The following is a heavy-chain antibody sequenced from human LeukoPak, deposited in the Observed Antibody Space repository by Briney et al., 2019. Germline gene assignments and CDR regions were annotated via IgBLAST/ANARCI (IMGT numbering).Heavy chain of an antibody. CDR3: ARIYDSRGSYLAY. Sequence: SETLSLTCAVYGGSFSDYYWTWIRQPPGKGLEWIGEINHSGSTNYNPSLKSRVTLSADTSKSQFSLKVNSVTAADTAVYYCARIYDSRGSYLAYWGQGTLVTVSS. CDR2: INHSGST. V-gene: IGHV4-34*01. CDR1: GGSFSDYY. D-gene: IGHD3-22*01. J-gene: IGHJ4*02.